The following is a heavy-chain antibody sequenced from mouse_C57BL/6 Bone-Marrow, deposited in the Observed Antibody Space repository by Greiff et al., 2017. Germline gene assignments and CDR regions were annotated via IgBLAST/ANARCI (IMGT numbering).Heavy chain of an antibody. CDR1: GYTFTSYT. J-gene: IGHJ4*01. Sequence: VKLMESGAELARPGPSVQMSCKASGYTFTSYTMHWVQQRPGQGLEWIGYINPSSGYTKYNQKLKDKATLTTDKSSNTAYMQLSSLTSEDSAVYYGARGLLYYYAMDYGGQGTAVTVSA. CDR2: INPSSGYT. V-gene: IGHV1-4*01. CDR3: ARGLLYYYAMDY. D-gene: IGHD6-1*01.